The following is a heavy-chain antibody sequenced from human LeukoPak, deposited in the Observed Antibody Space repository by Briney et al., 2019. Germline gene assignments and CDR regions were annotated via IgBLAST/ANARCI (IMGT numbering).Heavy chain of an antibody. CDR2: ISSSSSTI. CDR3: ARRGRYHDY. J-gene: IGHJ4*02. Sequence: GGSLRLSCAASGFTFSSYSMNWVRQARGKGREGGSYISSSSSTIYYADFVKRRFTISGDNAKNSLYLQMNSLRAEHTPVYYGARRGRYHDYWGQGTLVTVSS. D-gene: IGHD1-26*01. V-gene: IGHV3-48*01. CDR1: GFTFSSYS.